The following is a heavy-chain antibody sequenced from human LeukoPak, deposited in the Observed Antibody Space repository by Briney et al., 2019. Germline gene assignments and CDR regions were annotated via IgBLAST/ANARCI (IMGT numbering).Heavy chain of an antibody. CDR3: ANFWSSIAAAGLPRIGYFQH. Sequence: SETLSLTCAVYVGSFSGYYWSWLRQPPAKGLEWIGQINHSGSTNYNQSLNSRVTISVDTSKNQFSLRLSSVTAADTAVYYCANFWSSIAAAGLPRIGYFQHWGQGTLVTVSS. J-gene: IGHJ1*01. CDR1: VGSFSGYY. D-gene: IGHD6-13*01. CDR2: INHSGST. V-gene: IGHV4-34*01.